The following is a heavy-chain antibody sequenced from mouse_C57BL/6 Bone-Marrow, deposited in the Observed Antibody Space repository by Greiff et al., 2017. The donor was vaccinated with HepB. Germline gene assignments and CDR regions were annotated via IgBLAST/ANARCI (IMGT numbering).Heavy chain of an antibody. V-gene: IGHV14-4*01. D-gene: IGHD1-1*01. CDR3: TSITTVVGMDY. Sequence: EVQLQQSGAELVRPGASVKLSCTASGFNIKDDYMHWVKQRPEQGLEWIGWIDPENGDTEYASKFQGEVTITADTSSNTAYLQLSSLTSEDTAVYYCTSITTVVGMDYWGRGTSVTVSS. CDR2: IDPENGDT. CDR1: GFNIKDDY. J-gene: IGHJ4*01.